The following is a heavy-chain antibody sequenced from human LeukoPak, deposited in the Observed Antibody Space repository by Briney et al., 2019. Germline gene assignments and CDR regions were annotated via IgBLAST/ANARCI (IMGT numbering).Heavy chain of an antibody. CDR1: GYTFTGYY. CDR2: INPNSGGT. V-gene: IGHV1-2*06. Sequence: ASVKVSCKASGYTFTGYYMHWVRQAPGQGLEWMGRINPNSGGTNYAQKFQGRVTMTRDTSISTAYMELSRLRSDDTAVYYCARAYCSGGSCYAFDYWGQGTLVTVSS. J-gene: IGHJ4*02. CDR3: ARAYCSGGSCYAFDY. D-gene: IGHD2-15*01.